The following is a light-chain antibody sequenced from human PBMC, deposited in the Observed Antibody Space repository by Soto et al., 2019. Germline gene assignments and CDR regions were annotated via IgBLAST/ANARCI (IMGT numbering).Light chain of an antibody. J-gene: IGKJ3*01. Sequence: EVVMTQSPATLSVSPGEGATLSCRASQSVSSYLAWYRQKPGQAPRLLIYDASNGATGIPARFSGSGSGTDFTLTISSLEPEDFAVYYCQQRSNWPPTFGPGTKVDI. CDR1: QSVSSY. CDR3: QQRSNWPPT. CDR2: DAS. V-gene: IGKV3-11*01.